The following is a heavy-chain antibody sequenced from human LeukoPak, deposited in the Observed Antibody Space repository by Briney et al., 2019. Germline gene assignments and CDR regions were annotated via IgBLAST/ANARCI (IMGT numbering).Heavy chain of an antibody. V-gene: IGHV4-38-2*02. CDR3: ARPAAPAFGHYYDISGWALDI. CDR1: GYSISSGYY. CDR2: IYHSGST. Sequence: SETLSLTCTVSGYSISSGYYWGWIRQPPGKGLEWIGSIYHSGSTYYNPSLKSRVTISVDTSKNQFSLKLSSVTAADTAMYYCARPAAPAFGHYYDISGWALDIWGQGTMVTVSS. D-gene: IGHD3-22*01. J-gene: IGHJ3*02.